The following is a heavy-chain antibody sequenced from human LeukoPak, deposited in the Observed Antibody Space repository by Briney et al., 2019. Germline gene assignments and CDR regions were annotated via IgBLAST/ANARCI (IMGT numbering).Heavy chain of an antibody. Sequence: ASVKVSCKVSGYTLTELSMHWVRQAPGKGLEWMGGFDPEDGETIYAQKFQGRVSMTEDTSTDTAYMELSSLRSEDTAVYCCATSDIWGSYRLFDYWGQGTLVTVSS. CDR3: ATSDIWGSYRLFDY. V-gene: IGHV1-24*01. CDR1: GYTLTELS. D-gene: IGHD3-16*02. J-gene: IGHJ4*02. CDR2: FDPEDGET.